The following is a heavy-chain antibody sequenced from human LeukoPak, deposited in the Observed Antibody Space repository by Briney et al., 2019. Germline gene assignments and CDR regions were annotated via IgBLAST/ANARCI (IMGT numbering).Heavy chain of an antibody. CDR3: ARGYPHLSV. CDR1: GGSISSYY. D-gene: IGHD5-18*01. J-gene: IGHJ6*04. V-gene: IGHV4-59*01. CDR2: IYYSGST. Sequence: SETLSLTCTVSGGSISSYYWSWTRQPPGKGLEWIGYIYYSGSTNYNPSLKSRVTIPVDTSKNQFSLKLSSVTAADTAVYYCARGYPHLSVWGKGTTVTVSS.